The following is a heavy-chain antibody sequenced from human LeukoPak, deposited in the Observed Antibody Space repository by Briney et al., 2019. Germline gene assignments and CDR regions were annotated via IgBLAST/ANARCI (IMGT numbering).Heavy chain of an antibody. CDR3: ATSLRDWLSKYYFDY. J-gene: IGHJ4*02. CDR2: FDPEDGET. Sequence: GASVKVSCKVSGYTLTELSMNWVRQAPGKGLEWMGGFDPEDGETIYAQKFQGRVTMTEDTSTDTAYMVLSSLRSEDTAVYYCATSLRDWLSKYYFDYWGQGTLVTVSS. D-gene: IGHD3/OR15-3a*01. V-gene: IGHV1-24*01. CDR1: GYTLTELS.